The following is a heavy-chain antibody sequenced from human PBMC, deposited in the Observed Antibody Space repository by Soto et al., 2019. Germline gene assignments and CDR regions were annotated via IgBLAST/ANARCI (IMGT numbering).Heavy chain of an antibody. CDR3: ARVVPTQNWFDP. CDR2: IYYSGST. Sequence: PSETLSLTCPVSGGSISSGDYYWSWIRQPPGKGLEWIGYIYYSGSTYYNPSLKSRVTISVDTSKNQFSLKLSSVTAADTAVYYCARVVPTQNWFDPWGQGTLVTVSS. CDR1: GGSISSGDYY. J-gene: IGHJ5*02. V-gene: IGHV4-30-4*01. D-gene: IGHD2-2*01.